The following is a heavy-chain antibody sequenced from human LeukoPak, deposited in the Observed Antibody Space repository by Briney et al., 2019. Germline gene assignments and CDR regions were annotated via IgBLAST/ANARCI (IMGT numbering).Heavy chain of an antibody. Sequence: GGSLRLSCAASGVTFSSYSMNWVRQAPGKGLEWVSAISGSGGSTYYADSVKGRFTISRDNSKNTLYLQMNSLRAEDTAVYYCAKDAVGALRHAFDIWGQGTMVTVSS. CDR3: AKDAVGALRHAFDI. CDR2: ISGSGGST. CDR1: GVTFSSYS. J-gene: IGHJ3*02. V-gene: IGHV3-23*01. D-gene: IGHD1-26*01.